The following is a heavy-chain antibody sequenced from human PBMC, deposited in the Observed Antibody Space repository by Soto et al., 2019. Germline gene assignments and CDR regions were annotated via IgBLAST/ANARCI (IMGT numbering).Heavy chain of an antibody. CDR2: ISSSTSYM. Sequence: EVQLVESGGGLVKPGGSLRLSCVASGFTFSSYSMNWVRQAPGKGLEWVSSISSSTSYMYYADSVKGRFTISRDNARNSLYLQMNSLRAEDTAVYYCARFRRDGYNLDYWGQGTLVTVSS. J-gene: IGHJ4*02. V-gene: IGHV3-21*01. D-gene: IGHD5-12*01. CDR1: GFTFSSYS. CDR3: ARFRRDGYNLDY.